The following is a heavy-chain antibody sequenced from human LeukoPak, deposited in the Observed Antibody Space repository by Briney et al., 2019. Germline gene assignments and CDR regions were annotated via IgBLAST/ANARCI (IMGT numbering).Heavy chain of an antibody. V-gene: IGHV4-59*12. CDR3: ARASYRSQFEY. D-gene: IGHD3-16*02. Sequence: PSETLSLTCTVSGGSISSYYWSWIRQPPGKGLEWIGYIYYSGSTYYNPSLKSRVTISVDTSTNQFSLKLSSVTAADTAVYYCARASYRSQFEYWGQGTLVTVSS. J-gene: IGHJ4*02. CDR2: IYYSGST. CDR1: GGSISSYY.